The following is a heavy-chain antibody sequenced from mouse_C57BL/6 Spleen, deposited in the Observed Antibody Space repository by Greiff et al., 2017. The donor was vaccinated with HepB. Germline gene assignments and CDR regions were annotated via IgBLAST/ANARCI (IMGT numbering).Heavy chain of an antibody. V-gene: IGHV1-82*01. D-gene: IGHD1-1*01. J-gene: IGHJ2*01. Sequence: VQLQQSGPELVKPGASVKISCKASGYAFSSSWMNWVKQRPGKGLEWIGRIYPGDGDTNYNGKFKGKATLTADKSSSTAYMQLSSLTSEDSAVYFCARATVVSYFDYWGQGTTLTVSS. CDR1: GYAFSSSW. CDR3: ARATVVSYFDY. CDR2: IYPGDGDT.